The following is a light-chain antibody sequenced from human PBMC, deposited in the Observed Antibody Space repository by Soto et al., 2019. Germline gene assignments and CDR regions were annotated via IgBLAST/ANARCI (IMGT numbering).Light chain of an antibody. J-gene: IGKJ3*01. CDR1: QNIANY. CDR2: GAS. CDR3: QEYEYHTSFT. V-gene: IGKV1-39*01. Sequence: DIQMTQSPSSLSASVGDRVAITCRASQNIANYLNWYQQKPGKAPKLLIYGASALQNGVPSRFSGSGSGPDFTLTISRLEPEDFAVYFCQEYEYHTSFTFGPGTKVDVK.